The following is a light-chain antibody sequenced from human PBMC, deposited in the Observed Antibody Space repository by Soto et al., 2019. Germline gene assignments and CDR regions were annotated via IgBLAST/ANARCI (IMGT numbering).Light chain of an antibody. Sequence: DFQMTQSPSTLSASVGDRVTITCRASQSINRWLAWYQQKPGKAPKLLIYEASNLESGVPSRFSGGGSETEFTLTISSLQPDDFATYYCQQYSSPEWTFGQGTKVEIK. CDR3: QQYSSPEWT. CDR1: QSINRW. J-gene: IGKJ1*01. V-gene: IGKV1-5*03. CDR2: EAS.